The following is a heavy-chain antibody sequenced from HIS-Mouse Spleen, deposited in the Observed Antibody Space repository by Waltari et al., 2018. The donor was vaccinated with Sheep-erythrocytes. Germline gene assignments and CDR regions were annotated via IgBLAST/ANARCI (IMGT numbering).Heavy chain of an antibody. Sequence: EVQLVQSGAEVKKPGESLKISCKGSGYSFTSYWIGWVRQMPGKGLVWRRITTPGDSNTRYSPSFEGQVTTSDDKSISTAYLQWSSLKASDTAMYYCARLFYVDIVATTLFDYWGQGTLVTVSS. D-gene: IGHD5-12*01. CDR2: TTPGDSNT. J-gene: IGHJ4*02. CDR3: ARLFYVDIVATTLFDY. CDR1: GYSFTSYW. V-gene: IGHV5-51*01.